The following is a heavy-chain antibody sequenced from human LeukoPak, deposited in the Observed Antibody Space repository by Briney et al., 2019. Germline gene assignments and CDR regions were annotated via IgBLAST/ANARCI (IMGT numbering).Heavy chain of an antibody. CDR2: IYYSGST. V-gene: IGHV4-59*01. Sequence: PSETLSLTCTVSGGSISSYYWSWIWQPPGKGLEWIGYIYYSGSTNYNPSLKSRVTISVDTSKNQFSLKLSSVTAADTAVYYCAGDPNDGSGYFYYFDYWGQGTLVTVSS. D-gene: IGHD3-22*01. CDR3: AGDPNDGSGYFYYFDY. CDR1: GGSISSYY. J-gene: IGHJ4*02.